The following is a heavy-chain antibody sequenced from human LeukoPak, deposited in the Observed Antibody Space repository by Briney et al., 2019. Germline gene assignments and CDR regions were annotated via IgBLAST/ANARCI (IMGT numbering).Heavy chain of an antibody. CDR3: ARVPSDY. CDR2: ISSSSSST. J-gene: IGHJ4*02. Sequence: GGSLRLSCAASGFTFSSYSMNWVRQAPGKGLEWVSSISSSSSSTYYADSVKGRFTISRDNAKNSLYLQMDSLRVDDTAVYYCARVPSDYWGQGNLVTVSS. CDR1: GFTFSSYS. V-gene: IGHV3-21*01.